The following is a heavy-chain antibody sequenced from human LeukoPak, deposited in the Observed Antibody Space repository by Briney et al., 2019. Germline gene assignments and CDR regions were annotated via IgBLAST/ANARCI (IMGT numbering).Heavy chain of an antibody. CDR3: ARTRRTSGWHLDY. CDR2: INDSGNT. V-gene: IGHV4-34*01. CDR1: GGTFTDYY. D-gene: IGHD6-19*01. J-gene: IGHJ4*02. Sequence: SETLSLTCAVYGGTFTDYYWSWVRQPPGKGLEWIGEINDSGNTNYNPSLKSRVTISADTSKNQFSLKVISLTAADTAVYFCARTRRTSGWHLDYWGQGTLITVSS.